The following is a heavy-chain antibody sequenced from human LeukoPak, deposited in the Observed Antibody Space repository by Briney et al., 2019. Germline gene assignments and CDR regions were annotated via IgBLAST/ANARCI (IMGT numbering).Heavy chain of an antibody. CDR3: AKDVDTAMVTVFDY. J-gene: IGHJ4*02. CDR1: GFTFTSFA. CDR2: ISGSGAFT. D-gene: IGHD5-18*01. V-gene: IGHV3-23*01. Sequence: GGSLRLSCAASGFTFTSFAMSWVRQAPGKGLAWVSGISGSGAFTYYADSVKGRFTISRDNSKNTLYLQMNSLRSDDTAVYYCAKDVDTAMVTVFDYWGQGTLVTVSS.